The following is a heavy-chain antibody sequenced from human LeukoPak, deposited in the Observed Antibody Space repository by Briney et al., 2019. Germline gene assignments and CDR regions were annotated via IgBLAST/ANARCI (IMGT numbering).Heavy chain of an antibody. CDR2: INAGNGNT. Sequence: ASVKVSCKASGYTFTSYAMHWVRQAPGQRLEWMGWINAGNGNTKYSQKFQGRVTITRDTSASTAYMELSSLRSEDTAVYYCAREGIDSSGSIAFDIWGQGTMVTVSS. CDR3: AREGIDSSGSIAFDI. D-gene: IGHD3-22*01. V-gene: IGHV1-3*01. CDR1: GYTFTSYA. J-gene: IGHJ3*02.